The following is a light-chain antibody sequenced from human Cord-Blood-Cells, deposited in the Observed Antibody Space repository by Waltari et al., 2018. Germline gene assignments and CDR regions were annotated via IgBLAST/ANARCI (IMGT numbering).Light chain of an antibody. CDR1: QSISSW. CDR3: QQYNSYLWT. Sequence: DIQMTQSPSTRPASVGARVTIPCRASQSISSWLAWYQQKPGKAPKLLIYKASSLESGVPSRFSGSGSGTEFTLTISSLQPDDFATYYCQQYNSYLWTFGQGTKVEIK. V-gene: IGKV1-5*03. CDR2: KAS. J-gene: IGKJ1*01.